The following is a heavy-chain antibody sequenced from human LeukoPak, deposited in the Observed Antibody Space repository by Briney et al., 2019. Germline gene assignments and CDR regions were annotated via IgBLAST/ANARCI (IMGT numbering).Heavy chain of an antibody. CDR3: ARHNLIAAEGTLWFDL. Sequence: SETLSLTCTVSGGSISSGTYYWGWIRQPPGKGLEWIGSYSGGTYYNPSLESRVTISVDTSKNQFSLKLSSVTAADTAAYYCARHNLIAAEGTLWFDLWGQGTLVTVSS. CDR2: YSGGT. D-gene: IGHD6-13*01. V-gene: IGHV4-39*01. J-gene: IGHJ5*02. CDR1: GGSISSGTYY.